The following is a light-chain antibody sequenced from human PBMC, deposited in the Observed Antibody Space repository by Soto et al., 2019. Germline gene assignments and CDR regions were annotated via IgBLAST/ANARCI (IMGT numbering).Light chain of an antibody. CDR3: AAWDDSLTGHFV. Sequence: QSALTQAPSASGAPGQRVAISCSGSSSNIGNNFVYWYQQLPGTAPKLLIYRSNQRRSGVPDRFSGSKSGTSASLAISGLRSDDEADYYCAAWDDSLTGHFVFGAGTKVTVL. J-gene: IGLJ1*01. CDR1: SSNIGNNF. V-gene: IGLV1-47*01. CDR2: RSN.